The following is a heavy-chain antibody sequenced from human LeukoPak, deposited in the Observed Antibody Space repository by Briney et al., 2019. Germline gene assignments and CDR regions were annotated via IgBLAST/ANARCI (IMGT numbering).Heavy chain of an antibody. CDR1: GGSVNNSSYY. D-gene: IGHD6-13*01. Sequence: SETLSLTCTVSGGSVNNSSYYWNWIRQPPGKGLEGIGYIYYSGSTNYNPSLKSRVTMSVDTAKNQFSLNLSSVTAADTAMYYCARVASTGLFDCWGQGTLVTVSS. J-gene: IGHJ4*02. V-gene: IGHV4-61*01. CDR3: ARVASTGLFDC. CDR2: IYYSGST.